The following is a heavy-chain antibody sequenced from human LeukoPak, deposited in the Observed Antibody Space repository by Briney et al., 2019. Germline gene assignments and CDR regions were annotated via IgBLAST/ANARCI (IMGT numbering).Heavy chain of an antibody. V-gene: IGHV3-23*01. Sequence: GASLRLSCAASGFIFRNYAMSWVRQAPGKGLEWVSAITGSGDSTYYADSVKGRFTISRDNSKNTLYVEMNTLRAEDTAVYYCAKGRTAYCSSTSCYTIDYWGQGTLVTVSS. J-gene: IGHJ4*02. CDR2: ITGSGDST. D-gene: IGHD2-2*02. CDR1: GFIFRNYA. CDR3: AKGRTAYCSSTSCYTIDY.